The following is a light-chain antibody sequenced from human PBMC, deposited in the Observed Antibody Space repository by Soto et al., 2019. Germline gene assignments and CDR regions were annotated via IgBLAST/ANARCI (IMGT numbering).Light chain of an antibody. Sequence: QSVLTQPASVSGSPGQSITISCTGTSRVVGGYNYVSCYQQHPGEVSKLIIFNVNNLPSGVSNRFSGSKSGNTASLTISGLQAEDEADYYCSSFTSSTTYVFGTGTKVTVL. CDR2: NVN. CDR1: SRVVGGYNY. CDR3: SSFTSSTTYV. V-gene: IGLV2-14*01. J-gene: IGLJ1*01.